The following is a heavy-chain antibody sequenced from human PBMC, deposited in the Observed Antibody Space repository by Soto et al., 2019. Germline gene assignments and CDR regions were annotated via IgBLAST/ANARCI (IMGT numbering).Heavy chain of an antibody. Sequence: QVQLVQSGAEVKKPGASVKVSCKASGYTFTSYYMHWVRQAPGQGLEWMGIINPSGGSTSYAQKFQGRVTMTRDTSTSTGYMELSSLRSEDTAVYYCARLLSSSSLNGVVYPFDYWGQGTLVTVSS. V-gene: IGHV1-46*01. CDR1: GYTFTSYY. CDR2: INPSGGST. D-gene: IGHD6-13*01. CDR3: ARLLSSSSLNGVVYPFDY. J-gene: IGHJ4*02.